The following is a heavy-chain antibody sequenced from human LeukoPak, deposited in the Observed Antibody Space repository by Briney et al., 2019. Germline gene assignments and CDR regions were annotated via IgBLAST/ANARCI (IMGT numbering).Heavy chain of an antibody. V-gene: IGHV1-2*02. CDR3: TTRQEWSHSRYYFDS. J-gene: IGHJ4*02. D-gene: IGHD1-26*01. Sequence: TSVKVSCKASGYTVTGYYMHWLRQAPGQGLGWMGWINPNSGGTNDAQKFQGRITMTRATSISTGYIELSRRRSGEPAACHCTTRQEWSHSRYYFDSWGQGNLVTVSS. CDR2: INPNSGGT. CDR1: GYTVTGYY.